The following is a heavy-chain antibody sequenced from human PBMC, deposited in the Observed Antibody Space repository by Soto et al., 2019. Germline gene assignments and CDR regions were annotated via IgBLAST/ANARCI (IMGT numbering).Heavy chain of an antibody. CDR2: IYYSGST. J-gene: IGHJ4*02. CDR1: GGSISSSSYY. D-gene: IGHD4-17*01. CDR3: ARRRSHGDSDY. V-gene: IGHV4-61*05. Sequence: PSETLSLICTVSGGSISSSSYYWSWIRQPPGKGLEWIGYIYYSGSTNYNPSLKSRVTISVDTSKNQFSLKLSPVTAADTAVYYCARRRSHGDSDYWGQGTLVTVSA.